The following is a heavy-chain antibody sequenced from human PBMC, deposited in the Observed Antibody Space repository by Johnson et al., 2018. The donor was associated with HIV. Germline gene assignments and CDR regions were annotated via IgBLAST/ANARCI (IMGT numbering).Heavy chain of an antibody. J-gene: IGHJ3*02. CDR2: IKSKTDCGTT. D-gene: IGHD2-8*02. CDR3: TTVGGILGTYAFDI. CDR1: GFTFINAW. V-gene: IGHV3-15*02. Sequence: VQLVESGGTLVKPGGSLSLSCAASGFTFINAWMTWVRQSPGKGLEWVGRIKSKTDCGTTDYAAPVKGRFTISRDDSKNTLYLQMNSLKTEDTALYYCTTVGGILGTYAFDIWGQGTMVTVSS.